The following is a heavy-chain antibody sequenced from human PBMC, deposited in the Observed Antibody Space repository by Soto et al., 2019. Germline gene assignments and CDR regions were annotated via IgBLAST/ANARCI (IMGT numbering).Heavy chain of an antibody. CDR3: AKDRLTYYYDSSGSFDY. CDR1: GFTFSSYG. J-gene: IGHJ4*02. D-gene: IGHD3-22*01. Sequence: GGSLRLSCAASGFTFSSYGMHWVRQAPGKGLEWVAVISYDGSNKYYADYVKGRFTISRDNSKNTLYLQMNSLRAEDTAVYYCAKDRLTYYYDSSGSFDYWGQGTLVTVSS. CDR2: ISYDGSNK. V-gene: IGHV3-30*18.